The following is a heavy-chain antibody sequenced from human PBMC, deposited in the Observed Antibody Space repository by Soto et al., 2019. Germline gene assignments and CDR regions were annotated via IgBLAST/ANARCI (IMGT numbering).Heavy chain of an antibody. Sequence: QVQLVQSGAEVKKPGASVKVSCKASGYTFTSYAMHWVRQAPGQRLEWMGWINAGNGNTKYSQKFQGRVTITRDTSASTAYMELSRLRSEDTAVYYCAGDRRDQWELFVFDYWGQGTLVTVSS. D-gene: IGHD1-26*01. CDR3: AGDRRDQWELFVFDY. V-gene: IGHV1-3*01. CDR1: GYTFTSYA. J-gene: IGHJ4*02. CDR2: INAGNGNT.